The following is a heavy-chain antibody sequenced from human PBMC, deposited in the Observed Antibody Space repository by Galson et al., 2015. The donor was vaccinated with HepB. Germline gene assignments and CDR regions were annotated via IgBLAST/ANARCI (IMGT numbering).Heavy chain of an antibody. J-gene: IGHJ5*02. V-gene: IGHV3-11*06. D-gene: IGHD6-6*01. CDR3: ARGGYSSSSGGRWFDP. CDR1: GYTFSDYY. Sequence: SLRLSCAASGYTFSDYYMSWIRQAPGKGLEWVSYISSSSSYTNYADSVKGRFTVSRDNAKNSLYLQMNSLRAEDTAVYYCARGGYSSSSGGRWFDPWGQGTLVTVSS. CDR2: ISSSSSYT.